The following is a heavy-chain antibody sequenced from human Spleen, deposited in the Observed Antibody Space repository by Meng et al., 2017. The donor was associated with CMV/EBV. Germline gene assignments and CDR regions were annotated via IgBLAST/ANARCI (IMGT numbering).Heavy chain of an antibody. D-gene: IGHD3-16*01. J-gene: IGHJ4*02. V-gene: IGHV3-7*01. CDR3: AIWGD. CDR1: GFTFSSHW. CDR2: IKEDGSEK. Sequence: GESLKISCAASGFTFSSHWMHWVRQPPGKGLEWVATIKEDGSEKYYVDSVKGRFTISRDNAENSLFLQMNSLSAEDTAVYYCAIWGDWGQGTLVTVSS.